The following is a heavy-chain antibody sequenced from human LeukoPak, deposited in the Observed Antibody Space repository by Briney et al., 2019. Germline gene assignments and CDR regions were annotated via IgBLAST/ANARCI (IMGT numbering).Heavy chain of an antibody. CDR3: ARGGDSSGYYYSDY. D-gene: IGHD3-22*01. CDR1: GGSISSYY. Sequence: TSETLSLTCTVSGGSISSYYWSWIRQPPGKGLEWIGYIYYSGSTNYNPSLKSRVTISADTSKNQFSLKLSSVTAADTAVYYCARGGDSSGYYYSDYWGQGTLVTVSS. J-gene: IGHJ4*02. V-gene: IGHV4-59*01. CDR2: IYYSGST.